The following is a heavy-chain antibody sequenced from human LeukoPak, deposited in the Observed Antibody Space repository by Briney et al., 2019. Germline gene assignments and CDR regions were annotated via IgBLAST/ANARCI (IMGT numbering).Heavy chain of an antibody. CDR1: GFTFSSYA. Sequence: GGSLRLSCAASGFTFSSYAMHWVRQAPRKGLEWVSYISSSSTIYYADSVKGRFTISRDNAKNSLYLQMNSLRAEDTAVYYCARDENYYDSSPHGYWGQGTLVTVSS. D-gene: IGHD3-22*01. J-gene: IGHJ4*02. V-gene: IGHV3-48*01. CDR3: ARDENYYDSSPHGY. CDR2: ISSSSTI.